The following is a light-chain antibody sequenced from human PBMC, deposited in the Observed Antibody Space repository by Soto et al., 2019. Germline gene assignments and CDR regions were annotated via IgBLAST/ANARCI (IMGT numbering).Light chain of an antibody. CDR3: SSYTSSSTRV. V-gene: IGLV2-14*01. CDR2: EVS. CDR1: SSDVGGYNY. J-gene: IGLJ3*02. Sequence: QSVLTQPASVSGSPGQSITISCTGTSSDVGGYNYVSWYQQHPGKAPKLMIYEVSNRPSGVYDRFSGSRSGNTASLTISGLQAEDDSDYYCSSYTSSSTRVFGGGTKVTVL.